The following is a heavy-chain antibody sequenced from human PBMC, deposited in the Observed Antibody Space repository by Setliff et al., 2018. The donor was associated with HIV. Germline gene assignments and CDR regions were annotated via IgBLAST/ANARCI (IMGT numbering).Heavy chain of an antibody. CDR2: ISPYNGIT. D-gene: IGHD5-12*01. CDR3: ARGMGYVGYDWGLPWAPFDS. Sequence: ASVKVSCKASGYTFTSYAMHWVRQAPGQRLEWMGWISPYNGITNYAQNLQGRVTIITDTSTSTAYMELRSLTSDDTTVYFCARGMGYVGYDWGLPWAPFDSWGQGTLVTVSS. CDR1: GYTFTSYA. V-gene: IGHV1-18*01. J-gene: IGHJ4*02.